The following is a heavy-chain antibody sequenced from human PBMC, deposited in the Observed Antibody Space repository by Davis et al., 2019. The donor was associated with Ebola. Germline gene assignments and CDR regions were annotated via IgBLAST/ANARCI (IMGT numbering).Heavy chain of an antibody. J-gene: IGHJ4*02. CDR2: IYPGDSDT. V-gene: IGHV5-51*01. D-gene: IGHD3-22*01. CDR1: GYIFTRYW. CDR3: ARAPYYYDVSGFYVDF. Sequence: MVSCKASGYIFTRYWIVWVRQMPGKGLVWRGLIYPGDSDTRYSPSFLGQVIFSADKSISTAYLQWSSLKASDTATYYCARAPYYYDVSGFYVDFWGQGTLVTVSS.